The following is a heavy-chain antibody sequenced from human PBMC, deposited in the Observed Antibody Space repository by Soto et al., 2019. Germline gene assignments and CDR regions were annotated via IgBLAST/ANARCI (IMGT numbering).Heavy chain of an antibody. CDR1: GFTFSSYA. J-gene: IGHJ4*02. CDR3: AKVGTYGDYNLDY. Sequence: GGSLRLSCAASGFTFSSYAMSWVRQAPGKGLEWVSAISGSGGSTYYADSVKGRFTISRDNSKNTLYLQMNSLRAEDTAVYYSAKVGTYGDYNLDYWGQGTLVTVSS. CDR2: ISGSGGST. V-gene: IGHV3-23*01. D-gene: IGHD4-17*01.